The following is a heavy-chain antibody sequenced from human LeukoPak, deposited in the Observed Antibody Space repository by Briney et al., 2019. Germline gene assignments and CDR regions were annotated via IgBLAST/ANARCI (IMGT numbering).Heavy chain of an antibody. CDR2: INSDGSST. CDR1: GFTFSSYW. Sequence: RGSLRLSCAASGFTFSSYWMHWVRQAPGKGLVWVSCINSDGSSTRYADSVKGRFTISRDNAKNTLFLQMNSLRAEDTAVYYCARDRPTYAFDHWGQGTLATVSS. D-gene: IGHD3-16*01. CDR3: ARDRPTYAFDH. J-gene: IGHJ4*02. V-gene: IGHV3-74*01.